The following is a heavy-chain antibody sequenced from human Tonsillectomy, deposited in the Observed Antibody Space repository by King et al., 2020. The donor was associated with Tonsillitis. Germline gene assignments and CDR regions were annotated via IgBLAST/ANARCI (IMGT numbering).Heavy chain of an antibody. D-gene: IGHD1-26*01. CDR3: ARAGERVGATDYFDY. CDR2: INHSGST. V-gene: IGHV4-34*01. J-gene: IGHJ4*02. CDR1: GGSFSGYY. Sequence: VQLQQWGAGLLKPSETLSLTCAVSGGSFSGYYWSWIRQPPGKGLEWIGEINHSGSTNYNPSLKSRVTISVDTSKNQFSLKLSSVTAADTAVYYCARAGERVGATDYFDYWGQGTLVTVSS.